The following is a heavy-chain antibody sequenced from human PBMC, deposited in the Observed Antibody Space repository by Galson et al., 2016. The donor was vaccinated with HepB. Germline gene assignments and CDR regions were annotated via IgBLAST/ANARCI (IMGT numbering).Heavy chain of an antibody. V-gene: IGHV2-5*04. CDR3: VYSQAIGIAASKFDS. J-gene: IGHJ4*02. CDR1: GFSLTSGAVG. CDR2: VYGNDDN. D-gene: IGHD6-25*01. Sequence: PALVKPTQTLTLTCTFSGFSLTSGAVGVGWIRQPPGKALEWLGAVYGNDDNRYSPSLSTRLTITRDASKDQVVLRLTNLDPVDSGTYYCVYSQAIGIAASKFDSWGQGSLVTVSS.